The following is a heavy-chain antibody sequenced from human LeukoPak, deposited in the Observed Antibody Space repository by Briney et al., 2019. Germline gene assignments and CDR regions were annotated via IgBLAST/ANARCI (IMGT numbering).Heavy chain of an antibody. CDR1: GFTVSSNY. CDR3: AIRQGYWYFDV. CDR2: IYSGGTT. J-gene: IGHJ2*01. V-gene: IGHV3-66*01. Sequence: TGGSLRLSCAASGFTVSSNYMSWVRQAPGKGLEWVSVIYSGGTTYYADSVKGRFTISRDNSKNTLYLQMNSLRAEDTAVYYCAIRQGYWYFDVWGRGTLVTVSS.